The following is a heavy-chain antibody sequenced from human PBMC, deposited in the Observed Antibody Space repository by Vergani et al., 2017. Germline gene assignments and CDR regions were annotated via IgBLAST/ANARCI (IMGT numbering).Heavy chain of an antibody. V-gene: IGHV4-61*01. CDR1: GGSVSSGSYY. J-gene: IGHJ4*02. CDR2: IYYSGGT. Sequence: QVQLQESGPGLVKPSETLSLTCTVSGGSVSSGSYYWSWIRQPPGKGLEWIGYIYYSGGTNYNPSLKSRVTITVDTSKNLCSLKLSSVTAADTAVYYCARAYYDILTGYYSSGPYDYWGQGTLVTVSS. D-gene: IGHD3-9*01. CDR3: ARAYYDILTGYYSSGPYDY.